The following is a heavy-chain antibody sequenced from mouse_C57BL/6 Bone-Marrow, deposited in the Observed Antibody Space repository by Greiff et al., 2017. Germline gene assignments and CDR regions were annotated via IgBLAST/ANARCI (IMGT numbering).Heavy chain of an antibody. CDR1: GYAFTNYL. V-gene: IGHV1-54*01. Sequence: VQLQQSGAELVRPGTSVKVSCKASGYAFTNYLIEWVKQRPGQGLEWIGVINPGSGGTNYNEKFKGKATLTADKSSSTAYMQLSSLTSEDSAVYFCASYDGYDEDYWGQGTTLTVSS. J-gene: IGHJ2*01. CDR3: ASYDGYDEDY. CDR2: INPGSGGT. D-gene: IGHD2-3*01.